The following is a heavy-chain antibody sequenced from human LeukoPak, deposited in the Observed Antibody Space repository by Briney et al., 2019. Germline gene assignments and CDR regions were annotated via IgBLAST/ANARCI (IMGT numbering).Heavy chain of an antibody. CDR1: GFTFSSYE. J-gene: IGHJ4*02. Sequence: QPGGSLRLSCAASGFTFSSYEMNWVGQAPGKGLEWVSYISSRGSTIYYADSVKGRFTISRDNAKNSLYLQMNTLRAEATAVYSCASGDDYGVFDYWGQGTLVTVSS. CDR3: ASGDDYGVFDY. CDR2: ISSRGSTI. V-gene: IGHV3-48*03. D-gene: IGHD4-17*01.